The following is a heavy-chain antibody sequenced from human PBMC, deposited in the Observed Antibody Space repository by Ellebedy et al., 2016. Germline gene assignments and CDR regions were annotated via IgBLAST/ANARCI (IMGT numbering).Heavy chain of an antibody. Sequence: SETLSLTCTVSGGSISSGGYYWSWIRQHPGKGLEWIGYIYYSGSTYYNPSLKSRVTISVDTSKNQFSLKLSSVTAADTAVYYCARDPLGRYFDYWGQGTLVTVSS. J-gene: IGHJ4*02. CDR1: GGSISSGGYY. CDR3: ARDPLGRYFDY. CDR2: IYYSGST. V-gene: IGHV4-31*03.